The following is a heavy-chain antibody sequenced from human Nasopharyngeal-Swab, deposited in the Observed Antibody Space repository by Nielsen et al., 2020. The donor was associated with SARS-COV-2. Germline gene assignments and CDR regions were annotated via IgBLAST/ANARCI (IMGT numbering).Heavy chain of an antibody. CDR2: IIPIFGTA. Sequence: WVRQAPGQGLEWMGGIIPIFGTANYTQKFQGRVTITADKSTSTAYMELSSLRSEDTAVYYCASHDYGVNGEYYYMDVWGKGTTVTVSS. V-gene: IGHV1-69*06. CDR3: ASHDYGVNGEYYYMDV. J-gene: IGHJ6*03. D-gene: IGHD4-17*01.